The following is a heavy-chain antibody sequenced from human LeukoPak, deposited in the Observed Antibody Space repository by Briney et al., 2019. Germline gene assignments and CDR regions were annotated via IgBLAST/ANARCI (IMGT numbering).Heavy chain of an antibody. Sequence: PGGSLRLSCAASGFTFSSYGMHWVRQAPGKGREWVAVIWYDGSNKYYADSVKGRFTISRDNSKNTLYLQMNSLRAEDTAVYYCARELLAAAGSSYFDYWGQGTLVTVSS. J-gene: IGHJ4*02. CDR3: ARELLAAAGSSYFDY. D-gene: IGHD6-13*01. CDR1: GFTFSSYG. CDR2: IWYDGSNK. V-gene: IGHV3-33*01.